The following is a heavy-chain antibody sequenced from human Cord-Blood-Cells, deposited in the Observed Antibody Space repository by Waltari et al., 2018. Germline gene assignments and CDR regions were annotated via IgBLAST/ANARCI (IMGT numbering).Heavy chain of an antibody. Sequence: FSSYGMHWVRQAPGKGLEWVAVIWYDGSNKYYADSVKGRFTISRDNSKNTLYLQMNSLRAEDTAVYYCARGAYSVGSWYAFDIWGQGTMVTVSS. J-gene: IGHJ3*02. V-gene: IGHV3-33*01. CDR2: IWYDGSNK. CDR1: FSSYG. CDR3: ARGAYSVGSWYAFDI. D-gene: IGHD6-13*01.